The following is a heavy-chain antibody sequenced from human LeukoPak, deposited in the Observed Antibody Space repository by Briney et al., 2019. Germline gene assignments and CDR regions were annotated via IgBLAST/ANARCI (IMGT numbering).Heavy chain of an antibody. V-gene: IGHV4-31*03. CDR1: GGSVSSGGYY. J-gene: IGHJ3*01. Sequence: PSETPSLTCTVSGGSVSSGGYYWVWIRQRPGKGLEWIGYIYYTGSTSYNPSLKSRLTIAVDTSKNQFSLKLSSVTAADTAVYYCARPLNTVHDTFDVWGQGTMVTVSS. D-gene: IGHD4-11*01. CDR2: IYYTGST. CDR3: ARPLNTVHDTFDV.